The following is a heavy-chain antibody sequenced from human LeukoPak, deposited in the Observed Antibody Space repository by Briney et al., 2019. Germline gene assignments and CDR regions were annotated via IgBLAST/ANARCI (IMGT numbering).Heavy chain of an antibody. Sequence: PETLSLTCTVSGGSISSYCWSWIRQPPGKGLEWIGYIYYSGSTNYNPSLKSRVTISVDTSKNQFSLKLSSVTAADTAVYYCAREGIVESFDIWGQGTMVTVSS. J-gene: IGHJ3*02. V-gene: IGHV4-59*01. D-gene: IGHD2-15*01. CDR1: GGSISSYC. CDR3: AREGIVESFDI. CDR2: IYYSGST.